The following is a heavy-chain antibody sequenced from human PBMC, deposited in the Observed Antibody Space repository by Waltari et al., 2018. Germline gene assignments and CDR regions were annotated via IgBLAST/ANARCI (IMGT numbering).Heavy chain of an antibody. CDR3: ARGGQLAERGYYFDY. CDR2: IYTSGST. CDR1: GGSISSYY. D-gene: IGHD6-6*01. J-gene: IGHJ4*02. Sequence: QVQLQESGPGLVKPSETLSLTCTVSGGSISSYYWSWIRQPAGKGLEWIGRIYTSGSTNYNPSLKSRVTMSVDTSKNQFSLKLSSVTAADTAVYYCARGGQLAERGYYFDYWGQGTLVTVSS. V-gene: IGHV4-4*07.